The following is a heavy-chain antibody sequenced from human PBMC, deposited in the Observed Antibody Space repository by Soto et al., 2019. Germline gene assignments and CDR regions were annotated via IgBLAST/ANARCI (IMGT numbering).Heavy chain of an antibody. V-gene: IGHV3-21*01. J-gene: IGHJ4*02. D-gene: IGHD5-18*01. CDR2: ISSSSSYI. Sequence: PGGSLRLSCAASGFTFSSYSMNWVRQAPGKGLEWVSSISSSSSYIYYADSVKGRFTISRDNAKNSLYLQMNSLRAEDTAVYYCARDQPGYSYGYGLRYWGQGTLVTV. CDR3: ARDQPGYSYGYGLRY. CDR1: GFTFSSYS.